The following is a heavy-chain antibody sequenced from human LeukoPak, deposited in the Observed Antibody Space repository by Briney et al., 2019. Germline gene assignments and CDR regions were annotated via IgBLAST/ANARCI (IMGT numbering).Heavy chain of an antibody. J-gene: IGHJ4*02. CDR2: ISSSSSTI. CDR3: ARVVWGGYRKDY. CDR1: RFTFSNNA. Sequence: GGSLRLSCAAPRFTFSNNAMSWVRQAPGKGLEWVSYISSSSSTIYYADSVKGRITLSRDNAKNSLYLQMNSLRAEDTAVYYCARVVWGGYRKDYWGQGTLVTVSS. V-gene: IGHV3-48*01. D-gene: IGHD3-16*02.